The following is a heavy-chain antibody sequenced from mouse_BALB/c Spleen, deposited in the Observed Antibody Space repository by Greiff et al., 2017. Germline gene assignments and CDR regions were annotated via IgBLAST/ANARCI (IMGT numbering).Heavy chain of an antibody. CDR1: GYTFTDYA. D-gene: IGHD2-4*01. J-gene: IGHJ1*01. Sequence: VQLQQSGPELVRPGVSVKISCKGSGYTFTDYAMHWVKQSHAKSLEWIGVISTYYGNTNYNQKFKGKATMTVDKSSSTAYMELARLTSEDSAIYYCARSLMITTYFDVWGAGTTVTVSS. CDR3: ARSLMITTYFDV. CDR2: ISTYYGNT. V-gene: IGHV1-67*01.